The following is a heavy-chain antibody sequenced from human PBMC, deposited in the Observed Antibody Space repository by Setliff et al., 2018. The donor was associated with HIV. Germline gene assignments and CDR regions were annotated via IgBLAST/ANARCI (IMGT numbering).Heavy chain of an antibody. Sequence: PGGSLRLSCAASGFTLTSYSMTWVRQAPGKGLEWVSFISSSSSTIYYADSVKGRSTISRDNAKNSLDLQMNSLRAEDTAVYYCARGGLGYFYYYYMDVWGKGTTVTVSS. D-gene: IGHD7-27*01. CDR3: ARGGLGYFYYYYMDV. V-gene: IGHV3-48*01. CDR1: GFTLTSYS. J-gene: IGHJ6*03. CDR2: ISSSSSTI.